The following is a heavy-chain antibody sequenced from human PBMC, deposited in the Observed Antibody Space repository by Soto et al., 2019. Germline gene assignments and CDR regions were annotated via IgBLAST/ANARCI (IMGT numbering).Heavy chain of an antibody. V-gene: IGHV3-11*01. D-gene: IGHD3-22*01. CDR2: ISDSGSSI. CDR1: GFTFSDYY. Sequence: QVQLVESGGGLVKPGGSLRLSCAASGFTFSDYYMNWIRQAPGKGLEWVSYISDSGSSIFYADSVKGRFSISRDSARKSLYLHMSSLRVEDTAVYYCARDTAFMNSGFFDAWGQGTPVTVSS. CDR3: ARDTAFMNSGFFDA. J-gene: IGHJ5*02.